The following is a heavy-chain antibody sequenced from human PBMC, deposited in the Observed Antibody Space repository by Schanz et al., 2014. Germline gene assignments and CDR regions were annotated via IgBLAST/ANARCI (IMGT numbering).Heavy chain of an antibody. CDR3: AKDPGFAVRGFQMAV. CDR2: IGHDGSDK. D-gene: IGHD3-10*01. Sequence: VQLVESGGGLVQPGGSLRLSCAASGFTFTTNAMSWVRQPPGKGLEWVAFIGHDGSDKFYADSVKGRFTISRDNSKNKMSLEMESLRADDTALYHCAKDPGFAVRGFQMAVWGQGTMVAVSS. V-gene: IGHV3-30*02. CDR1: GFTFTTNA. J-gene: IGHJ6*02.